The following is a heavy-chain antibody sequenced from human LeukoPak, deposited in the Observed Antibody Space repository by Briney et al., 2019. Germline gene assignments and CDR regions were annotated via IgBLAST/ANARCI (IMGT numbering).Heavy chain of an antibody. J-gene: IGHJ4*02. CDR3: ARRRHSYDSSGFPHY. D-gene: IGHD3-22*01. V-gene: IGHV3-20*04. Sequence: PGGSLRLSCAASGFTFSSYWMHWVRQAPGKGLEWVSGINWNGGSRGYADSVKGRFTISRDNAKNSLYLQMNSLRAEDTALYYCARRRHSYDSSGFPHYWGQGTLVTVSS. CDR1: GFTFSSYW. CDR2: INWNGGSR.